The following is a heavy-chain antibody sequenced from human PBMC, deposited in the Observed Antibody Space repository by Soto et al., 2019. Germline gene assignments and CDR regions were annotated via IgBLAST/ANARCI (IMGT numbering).Heavy chain of an antibody. CDR3: AKDLHLAAYYDILTGRTPSDY. V-gene: IGHV3-23*01. J-gene: IGHJ4*02. Sequence: EVQLLESGGGLVQPGGSLRLSCAASGFTFSSYAMRWVRQAPGKGLEWVSAISGSGGSTYYADSVKGRFTISRDNSKNTLYLQMNSLIAEDTSVYYCAKDLHLAAYYDILTGRTPSDYWGQGTLVTVSS. CDR1: GFTFSSYA. D-gene: IGHD3-9*01. CDR2: ISGSGGST.